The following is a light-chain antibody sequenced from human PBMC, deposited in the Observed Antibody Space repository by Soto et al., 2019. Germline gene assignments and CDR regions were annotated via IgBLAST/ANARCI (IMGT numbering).Light chain of an antibody. CDR1: QSVSNNY. J-gene: IGKJ1*01. CDR2: GAS. V-gene: IGKV3-20*01. CDR3: QQYGSSGT. Sequence: EIVLTQCPGTLSLSPGERATLSCRASQSVSNNYLAWYQQKPGQAPRLLIYGASNRATGIPDRFSGSGSGTDFTLTISRLEPEDFAVYYCQQYGSSGTLGQGTKVDIK.